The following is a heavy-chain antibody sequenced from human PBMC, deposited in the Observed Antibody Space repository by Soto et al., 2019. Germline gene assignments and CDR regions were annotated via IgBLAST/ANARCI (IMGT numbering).Heavy chain of an antibody. CDR2: IWYDGSNK. CDR3: ARDSDVGAQLLWFGSDAFDI. J-gene: IGHJ3*02. D-gene: IGHD3-10*01. Sequence: GGSLRLSCAASGFTFSSYGMHWVRQAPGKGLEWVAVIWYDGSNKYYADSVKGRFTISRDNSKNTLNRQMNSLRAEDTAVYYCARDSDVGAQLLWFGSDAFDIWGQGTMVTVSS. V-gene: IGHV3-33*01. CDR1: GFTFSSYG.